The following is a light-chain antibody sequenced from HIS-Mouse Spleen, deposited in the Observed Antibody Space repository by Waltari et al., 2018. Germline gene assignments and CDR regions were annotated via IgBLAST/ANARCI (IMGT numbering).Light chain of an antibody. CDR3: CSYAGSYTWV. CDR2: DVS. CDR1: SRDVGGYTY. V-gene: IGLV2-11*01. Sequence: QSALNQPRSVSGSPGQSVTISCTGTSRDVGGYTYVSWYQQHPGKAPKLMIYDVSKRPSGVPDRFSGSKSGNTASLTISGLQAEDEADYYCCSYAGSYTWVFGGGTKLTVL. J-gene: IGLJ3*02.